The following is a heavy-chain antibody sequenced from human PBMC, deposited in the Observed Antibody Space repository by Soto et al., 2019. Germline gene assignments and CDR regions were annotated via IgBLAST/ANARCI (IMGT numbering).Heavy chain of an antibody. Sequence: HPGGSLRLSCAASGFSFSTYAMSWVRQAPGKGLEWVSVISGSGGSTYYADSVKGRFTISRDNSKNTVYVQMSSLRAEDTAVYYCAKVKYYDSSGLIPYGMDVWGQGTTVTVSS. CDR3: AKVKYYDSSGLIPYGMDV. D-gene: IGHD3-22*01. CDR2: ISGSGGST. V-gene: IGHV3-23*01. J-gene: IGHJ6*02. CDR1: GFSFSTYA.